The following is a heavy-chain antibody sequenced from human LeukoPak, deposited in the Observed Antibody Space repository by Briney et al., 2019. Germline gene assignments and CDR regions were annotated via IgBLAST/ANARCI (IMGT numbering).Heavy chain of an antibody. CDR1: GFTFSSYG. J-gene: IGHJ6*02. CDR2: IWYDGSNK. CDR3: ARDRIVVATNYYYGLDV. V-gene: IGHV3-33*08. D-gene: IGHD3-22*01. Sequence: GGSLRLSCAASGFTFSSYGMHWVRQAPGKGLEWVAVIWYDGSNKYYADSVKGRFTISRDNSKNTLYLQMNSLRVEDTAVYYCARDRIVVATNYYYGLDVWGHGTTVTVSS.